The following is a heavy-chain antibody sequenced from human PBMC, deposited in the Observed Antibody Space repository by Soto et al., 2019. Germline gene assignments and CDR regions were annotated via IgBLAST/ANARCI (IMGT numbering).Heavy chain of an antibody. CDR2: ISGSGGST. D-gene: IGHD6-19*01. J-gene: IGHJ3*02. V-gene: IGHV3-23*01. CDR3: EKDLWAVAPPDAFDI. CDR1: GFSFSDYP. Sequence: GGSLRLTCVASGFSFSDYPMNWIRQAPGKGLEWVSAISGSGGSTYYADSVKGRFTISRDNSKNTLYLQMNSLRAEDTAVYYCEKDLWAVAPPDAFDIWGQGTMVTVSS.